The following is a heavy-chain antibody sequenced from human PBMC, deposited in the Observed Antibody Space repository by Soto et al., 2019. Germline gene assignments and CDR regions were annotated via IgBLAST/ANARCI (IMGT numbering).Heavy chain of an antibody. V-gene: IGHV1-46*01. Sequence: GASVKVSCKASGNSFTTYYMHWVRQAPGQGLEWMGIINPSGGRTTYAQKFQGRVTMTRDTSTSTFHMELSSLTSEDTAVYYCAGLYHYDSSGDYDYWGQGTLVTVSS. J-gene: IGHJ4*02. D-gene: IGHD3-22*01. CDR3: AGLYHYDSSGDYDY. CDR2: INPSGGRT. CDR1: GNSFTTYY.